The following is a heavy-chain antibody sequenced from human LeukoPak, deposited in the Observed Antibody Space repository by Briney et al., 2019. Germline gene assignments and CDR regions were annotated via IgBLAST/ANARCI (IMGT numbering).Heavy chain of an antibody. V-gene: IGHV1-69*13. Sequence: SVKVSCKASGGTFSSYAISWVRQAPGPWLELMGGSIPIFGTANYAQKFQGRVTITADESTSTAYMELSSLRSEDTAVYYCARDIKETVGATHFDYWGQGTLVTVSS. J-gene: IGHJ4*02. CDR2: SIPIFGTA. CDR3: ARDIKETVGATHFDY. D-gene: IGHD1-26*01. CDR1: GGTFSSYA.